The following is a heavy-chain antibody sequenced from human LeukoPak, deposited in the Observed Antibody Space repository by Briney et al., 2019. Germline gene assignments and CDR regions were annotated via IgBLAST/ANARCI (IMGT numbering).Heavy chain of an antibody. V-gene: IGHV4-34*01. J-gene: IGHJ3*02. CDR2: IHHSGST. CDR1: GASFSAYY. CDR3: ARIPLFGMVRNAFDI. D-gene: IGHD3-3*01. Sequence: SETLSLTCAVFGASFSAYYWSWVRQPPGKGLEWLGEIHHSGSTNYNPSLKSRVTISVDTSRNQFSLMLSSVTAADTAVYYCARIPLFGMVRNAFDIWGQGTMVTVSS.